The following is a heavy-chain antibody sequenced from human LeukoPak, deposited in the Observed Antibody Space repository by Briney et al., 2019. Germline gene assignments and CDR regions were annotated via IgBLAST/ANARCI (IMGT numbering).Heavy chain of an antibody. CDR1: GFTFSSFS. CDR3: ARANSGSYDY. V-gene: IGHV3-48*01. Sequence: GGSLGLSCAASGFTFSSFSMNWVRQAPGKGLEWVSYINPRSSTIYYTDSVKGRFTISRDNDRKSLYLQMNSLRAEDTAVYYCARANSGSYDYWGQGTLVTVSS. D-gene: IGHD1-26*01. CDR2: INPRSSTI. J-gene: IGHJ4*02.